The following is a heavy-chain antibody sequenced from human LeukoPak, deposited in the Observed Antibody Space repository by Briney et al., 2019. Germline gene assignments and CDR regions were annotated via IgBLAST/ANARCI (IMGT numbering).Heavy chain of an antibody. V-gene: IGHV3-7*01. CDR3: ARLRYMDV. Sequence: PGGSLRLSCAASGFTFSNYWMSWVRQAPGKGLEWVANIKQDGSEKYYVDSVKGRFTVSRDNAKNSLFLQMNSLRAEDTAVYFCARLRYMDVWGKGTTVTVSS. CDR2: IKQDGSEK. J-gene: IGHJ6*03. CDR1: GFTFSNYW.